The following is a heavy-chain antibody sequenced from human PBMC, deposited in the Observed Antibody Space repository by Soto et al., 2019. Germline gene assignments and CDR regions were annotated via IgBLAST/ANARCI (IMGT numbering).Heavy chain of an antibody. V-gene: IGHV4-31*03. Sequence: QVQLQESGPGLVKPSQTLSLTCTVSGGSISSGGYYWSWIRQHPGKGLEWIGYIYYSGSTYYNPSLKSRVTISVDTSKNQFSLKLSSVTAADTAVYYCARDGVFGAAGTNYYYGMDVWAKGPRSPSP. J-gene: IGHJ6*02. CDR1: GGSISSGGYY. D-gene: IGHD6-13*01. CDR2: IYYSGST. CDR3: ARDGVFGAAGTNYYYGMDV.